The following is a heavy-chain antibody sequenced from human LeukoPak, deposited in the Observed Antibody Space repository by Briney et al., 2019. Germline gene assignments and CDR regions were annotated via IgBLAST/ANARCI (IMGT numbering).Heavy chain of an antibody. CDR1: GFTFSSYA. J-gene: IGHJ4*02. V-gene: IGHV3-30-3*01. CDR3: ARQQMATRGLAY. Sequence: PGGSLRLSCAASGFTFSSYAMHWVRQAPGKGLEWVAVISYDGSNKYYADSVKSRFTISRDNSKNTLYLQMNSLRAEDTAVYYCARQQMATRGLAYWGQGTLVTVSS. CDR2: ISYDGSNK. D-gene: IGHD5-24*01.